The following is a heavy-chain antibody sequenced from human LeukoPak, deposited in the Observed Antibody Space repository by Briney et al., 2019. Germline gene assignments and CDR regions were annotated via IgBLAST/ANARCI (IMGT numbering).Heavy chain of an antibody. D-gene: IGHD6-13*01. CDR2: IWYDGSNK. CDR1: GFTFSSYG. CDR3: AKDHGSSWYYFDY. Sequence: GWSLRLSCAASGFTFSSYGMHWVRQAPGKGLEWVAVIWYDGSNKYYADSVKGRFTISRDNSKNTLYLQMNSLRAEDTAVHYCAKDHGSSWYYFDYWGQGTLVTVSS. J-gene: IGHJ4*02. V-gene: IGHV3-33*06.